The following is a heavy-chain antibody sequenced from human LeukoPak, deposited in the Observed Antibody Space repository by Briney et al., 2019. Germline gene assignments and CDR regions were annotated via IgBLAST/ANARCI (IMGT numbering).Heavy chain of an antibody. CDR3: ARDPSPRIVVVPAAMQNWFDP. CDR1: GFTFSSYA. Sequence: GGSLRLSCAASGFTFSSYAMHWVRQAPGKGLEWVAVISYDGSNKYYADSVKGRFTISRDNAKNSLYLQMNSLRAEDTAVYYCARDPSPRIVVVPAAMQNWFDPWGQGTLVTVSS. V-gene: IGHV3-30*04. CDR2: ISYDGSNK. D-gene: IGHD2-2*01. J-gene: IGHJ5*02.